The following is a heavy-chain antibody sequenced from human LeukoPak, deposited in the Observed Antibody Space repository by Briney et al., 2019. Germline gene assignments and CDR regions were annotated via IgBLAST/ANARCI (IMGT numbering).Heavy chain of an antibody. CDR2: IRSKANSYAT. J-gene: IGHJ4*02. V-gene: IGHV3-73*01. CDR1: GFTFSGSA. D-gene: IGHD3-16*02. CDR3: TSMGKNDYVWGSYRQFDY. Sequence: GGSLRLSCAASGFTFSGSAMHWVRQASGKGLEWIGRIRSKANSYATAYAASVEGRFTISRDDSKNTAYLQMNSLKTEDTAVYYCTSMGKNDYVWGSYRQFDYWAREPWSPSPQ.